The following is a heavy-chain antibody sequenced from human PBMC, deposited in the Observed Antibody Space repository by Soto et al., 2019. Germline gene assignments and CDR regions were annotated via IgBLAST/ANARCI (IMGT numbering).Heavy chain of an antibody. CDR1: GFTVSSNY. CDR3: ARTHDSSGYYPY. Sequence: GGSLRLSCAASGFTVSSNYMSWVRQAPGKGLEWVSVIFCGGSTYYADSVKGRFTISRDNSKNTLYLQMNSLIAEDTAVYYCARTHDSSGYYPYWGQGTLVTVSS. D-gene: IGHD3-22*01. J-gene: IGHJ4*02. V-gene: IGHV3-66*01. CDR2: IFCGGST.